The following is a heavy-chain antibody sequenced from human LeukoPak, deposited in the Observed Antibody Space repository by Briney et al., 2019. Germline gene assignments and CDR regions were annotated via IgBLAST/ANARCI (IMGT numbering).Heavy chain of an antibody. Sequence: GTSVKVSCKASGYTFTDNYIHWVRQAPGQGLEWMGWINPLSGGPMYAQKFQGRVTMTRDTSLSTAYIELNGLKSDDTAIYYCAREGIKIFGGWAPFDPWGQGTLVTVS. CDR2: INPLSGGP. CDR3: AREGIKIFGGWAPFDP. CDR1: GYTFTDNY. D-gene: IGHD3-3*01. J-gene: IGHJ5*02. V-gene: IGHV1-2*02.